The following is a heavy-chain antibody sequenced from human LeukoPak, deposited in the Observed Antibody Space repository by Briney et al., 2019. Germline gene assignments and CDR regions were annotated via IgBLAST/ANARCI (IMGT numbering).Heavy chain of an antibody. CDR3: ATGLQYGLWGVPYFYYMHA. Sequence: ASVKVSCKASGYTFTGYYMHWVRQAPGQGLEWMGWINPNSGGTNYAQKFQGRVTMTRDTSISTAYMEPSRLRSDDTAVYYCATGLQYGLWGVPYFYYMHAWGKGTTVTVSS. V-gene: IGHV1-2*02. D-gene: IGHD3-10*01. J-gene: IGHJ6*03. CDR1: GYTFTGYY. CDR2: INPNSGGT.